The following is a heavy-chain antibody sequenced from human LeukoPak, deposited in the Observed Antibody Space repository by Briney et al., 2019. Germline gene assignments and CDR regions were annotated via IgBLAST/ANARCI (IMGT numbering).Heavy chain of an antibody. Sequence: PSQTLSLTCTVSGGSISSGGYYWSWIRQHPGKGLEWIGYIYYSGSTYYNPSLKSRVTISVDTSKNKFSLKLSSVTAADTAVYYCARESRCGGDCYRIDYWGQGTLVTVSS. V-gene: IGHV4-31*03. J-gene: IGHJ4*02. D-gene: IGHD2-21*02. CDR3: ARESRCGGDCYRIDY. CDR2: IYYSGST. CDR1: GGSISSGGYY.